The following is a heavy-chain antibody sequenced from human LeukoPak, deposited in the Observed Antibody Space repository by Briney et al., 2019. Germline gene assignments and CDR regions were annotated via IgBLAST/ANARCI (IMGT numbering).Heavy chain of an antibody. Sequence: GESLKISCNGSGYSFTSFWIGWVRQMPGKDLEWRGIIYPGDSDTRYSPSFQGQVTISADKSISTAYLQWSSLKASDTAMYYCARIDGYNRNFDYWGQGTLVTVSS. D-gene: IGHD5-24*01. CDR3: ARIDGYNRNFDY. J-gene: IGHJ4*02. V-gene: IGHV5-51*01. CDR2: IYPGDSDT. CDR1: GYSFTSFW.